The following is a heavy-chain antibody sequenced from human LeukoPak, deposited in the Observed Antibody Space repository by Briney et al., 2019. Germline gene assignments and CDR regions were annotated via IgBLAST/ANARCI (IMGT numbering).Heavy chain of an antibody. V-gene: IGHV3-74*01. CDR2: MNSDGRSV. CDR1: GFTFTSYW. D-gene: IGHD6-13*01. CDR3: ARAGRSIQQLVGGVDY. J-gene: IGHJ4*02. Sequence: GGSLRLSCAASGFTFTSYWMHWVRQAPGKGLVWVARMNSDGRSVSYADSVKGRFTISRDNAKNTVFLQMNSLRAEDTAVYYCARAGRSIQQLVGGVDYWGQGTLVTVSS.